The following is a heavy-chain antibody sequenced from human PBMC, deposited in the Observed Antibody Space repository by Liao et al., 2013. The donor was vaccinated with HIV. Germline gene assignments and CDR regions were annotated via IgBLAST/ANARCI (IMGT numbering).Heavy chain of an antibody. Sequence: QVQLQESGPGLVKPSQTLSLTCSVSGGSISSGDYYWTWIRQPPGKGLQWIGYIYSSGSTHYNPSLKSRLNMSVDTSKNQLTLQLSSVTAADTAVFHCARVGGSGRTFFDSWGRGNPGHRLL. CDR2: IYSSGST. V-gene: IGHV4-30-4*08. D-gene: IGHD1-26*01. J-gene: IGHJ5*01. CDR1: GGSISSGDYY. CDR3: ARVGGSGRTFFDS.